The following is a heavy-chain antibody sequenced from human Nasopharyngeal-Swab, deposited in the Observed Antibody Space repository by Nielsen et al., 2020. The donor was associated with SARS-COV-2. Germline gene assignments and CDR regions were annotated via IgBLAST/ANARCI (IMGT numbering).Heavy chain of an antibody. D-gene: IGHD3-22*01. CDR1: GFTFDDYG. Sequence: GGSLRLSCAASGFTFDDYGMNWVRQAPGKGLEWVSGINWNGGSTGYADSVKGRFTISRDNAKNSLYLQMNSLRAEDTALYYCARGVDYYDSSGYYRGGFDYWGQGTLVTVSS. CDR2: INWNGGST. CDR3: ARGVDYYDSSGYYRGGFDY. V-gene: IGHV3-20*04. J-gene: IGHJ4*02.